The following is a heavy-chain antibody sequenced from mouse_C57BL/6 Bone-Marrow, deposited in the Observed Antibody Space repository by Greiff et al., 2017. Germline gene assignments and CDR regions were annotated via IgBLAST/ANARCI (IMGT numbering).Heavy chain of an antibody. CDR1: GYTFTSYW. J-gene: IGHJ2*01. Sequence: QVQLQQPGAELVMPGASVKLSCKASGYTFTSYWMHWVKQRPGQGLEWIGEIDPSDSYTNYNQKFKGKSTLTVDKSSSTAYMQLSSLTSEDSAVYYCARFSGDGYPYYFDYWGQGTTLTVSS. V-gene: IGHV1-69*01. CDR3: ARFSGDGYPYYFDY. CDR2: IDPSDSYT. D-gene: IGHD2-3*01.